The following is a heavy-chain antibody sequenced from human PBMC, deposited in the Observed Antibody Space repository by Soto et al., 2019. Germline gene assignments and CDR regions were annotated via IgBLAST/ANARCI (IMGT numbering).Heavy chain of an antibody. CDR2: ISGSGSTI. CDR1: GFTFSSYE. D-gene: IGHD4-4*01. Sequence: GGSLRLSCAASGFTFSSYEMNWVRQAPGKGLEWVSYISGSGSTIYYADSVKGRFTISRDNAKNSLYLQMNSLRAEDTAVYYCARPPHDYSNYDYWGQGTLVTVSS. V-gene: IGHV3-48*03. CDR3: ARPPHDYSNYDY. J-gene: IGHJ4*02.